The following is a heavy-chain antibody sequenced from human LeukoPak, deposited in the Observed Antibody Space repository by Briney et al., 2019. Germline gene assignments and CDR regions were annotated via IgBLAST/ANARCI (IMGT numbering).Heavy chain of an antibody. D-gene: IGHD5-18*01. J-gene: IGHJ4*02. CDR1: GFTYINYA. CDR2: ISGSGGTI. Sequence: PGGSLRLSCAASGFTYINYAMSWVRQTPGKGLEWVSTISGSGGTIYYADSVKGRFTISRDNSKNTLYMQRNRLRADDTAVYYCAKGRGYNYAPFDYWGQGIVVTVSS. V-gene: IGHV3-23*01. CDR3: AKGRGYNYAPFDY.